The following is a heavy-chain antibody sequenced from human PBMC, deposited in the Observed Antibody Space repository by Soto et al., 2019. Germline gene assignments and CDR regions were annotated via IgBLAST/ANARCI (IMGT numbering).Heavy chain of an antibody. CDR3: ARDLLPTVTTPYCYYYMDV. D-gene: IGHD4-17*01. Sequence: ASVKVSCKASGGTFSSYAISWVRQAPGQGLEWMGGIIPIFGTANYAQKFQGRVTITADESTSTAYMELSSLRSEDTAVYYCARDLLPTVTTPYCYYYMDVWGKGATVTVSS. CDR1: GGTFSSYA. CDR2: IIPIFGTA. V-gene: IGHV1-69*13. J-gene: IGHJ6*03.